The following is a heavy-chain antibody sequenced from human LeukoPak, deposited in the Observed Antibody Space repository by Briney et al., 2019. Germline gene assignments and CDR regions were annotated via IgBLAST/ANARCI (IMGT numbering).Heavy chain of an antibody. J-gene: IGHJ4*02. Sequence: GGSLRLSCAASGFTFSSYAMHWVRQAPGKGLEWVGVISYDGSNKYYADSVKGRFTISRDNSKNTLYLQMNSLRAEDTAVYYCARDLGIAVALDYWGQGTLVTVSS. CDR2: ISYDGSNK. V-gene: IGHV3-30*04. CDR1: GFTFSSYA. CDR3: ARDLGIAVALDY. D-gene: IGHD6-19*01.